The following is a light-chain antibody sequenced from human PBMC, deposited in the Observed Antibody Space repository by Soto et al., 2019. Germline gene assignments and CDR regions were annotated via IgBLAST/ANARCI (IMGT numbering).Light chain of an antibody. Sequence: DIQMTQSPSTLSASVGDRVTITCRASQSIDNWLAWYQQKPGKAPKLLIYKTSSLGSGVPSRFSGSASGTEFTLTISSLQPGDFATYYCQQYYTMYTFGRGTKLEIK. CDR3: QQYYTMYT. V-gene: IGKV1-5*03. J-gene: IGKJ2*01. CDR1: QSIDNW. CDR2: KTS.